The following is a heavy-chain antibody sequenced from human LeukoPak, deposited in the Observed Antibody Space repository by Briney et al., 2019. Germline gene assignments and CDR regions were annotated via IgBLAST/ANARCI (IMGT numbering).Heavy chain of an antibody. CDR1: GYTFTSYD. Sequence: VASVKVSCTASGYTFTSYDINWVRQATGQGLEWMGWMNPNSGNTAYAQKFQGRVTMTRNTSISTAYMELSNLRSEDTAVYYCAREPIVGATRYWFDPWGQGTLVTVSS. D-gene: IGHD1-26*01. CDR3: AREPIVGATRYWFDP. V-gene: IGHV1-8*01. J-gene: IGHJ5*02. CDR2: MNPNSGNT.